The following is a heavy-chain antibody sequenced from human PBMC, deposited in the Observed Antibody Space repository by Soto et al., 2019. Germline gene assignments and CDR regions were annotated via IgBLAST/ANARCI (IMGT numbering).Heavy chain of an antibody. D-gene: IGHD2-15*01. Sequence: GESLKISCKGSGYSFTSYWIGWVRQMPGKGLEWMGIIYPGDSDTRYSPSFQGQVTISADKSISTAYLQWSSLKASDTAMYYCASQQSECSGGSCYYDYWGQGTLVTVSS. J-gene: IGHJ4*02. CDR1: GYSFTSYW. CDR3: ASQQSECSGGSCYYDY. V-gene: IGHV5-51*01. CDR2: IYPGDSDT.